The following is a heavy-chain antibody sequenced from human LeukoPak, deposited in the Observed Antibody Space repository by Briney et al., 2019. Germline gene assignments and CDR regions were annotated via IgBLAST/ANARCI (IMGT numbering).Heavy chain of an antibody. CDR1: GYTFTSFD. CDR2: MNPNSGST. J-gene: IGHJ4*02. Sequence: ASVKVSCKASGYTFTSFDINWVRQATGQGLEWMGWMNPNSGSTGYAQKFQGRVTITRNTSISTAYMELSGLRSEDTAVYYCARGRSTGYPYYFEYWGKGTLVTVSS. CDR3: ARGRSTGYPYYFEY. D-gene: IGHD5-12*01. V-gene: IGHV1-8*03.